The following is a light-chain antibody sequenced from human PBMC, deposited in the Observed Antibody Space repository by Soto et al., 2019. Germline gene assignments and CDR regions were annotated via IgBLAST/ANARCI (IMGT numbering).Light chain of an antibody. CDR1: SSNIGAGYN. J-gene: IGLJ3*02. V-gene: IGLV1-40*01. Sequence: QSVLTQPPSVSGGPGQRVTISCTGRSSNIGAGYNVHWYQQLPGTAPKLLIYGNSNRPSGVPDRFSGSKSVTSASLAITGLQAEDEADYYCQSYDSSLSGWVFGGGTKLTVL. CDR3: QSYDSSLSGWV. CDR2: GNS.